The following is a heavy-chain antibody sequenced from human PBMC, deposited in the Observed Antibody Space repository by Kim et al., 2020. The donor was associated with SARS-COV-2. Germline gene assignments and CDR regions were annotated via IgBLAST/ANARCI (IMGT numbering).Heavy chain of an antibody. V-gene: IGHV5-51*01. Sequence: GESLKISCKGSGYSFTSYWIGWVRQMPGKGLEWMGIIYPGDSDTRYSPSFQGQVTIPADKSISTAYLQWSSLKASDTAMYYCARSSYDYVWGSYRYFDYWGQGTLVTGST. CDR1: GYSFTSYW. J-gene: IGHJ4*02. CDR2: IYPGDSDT. D-gene: IGHD3-16*02. CDR3: ARSSYDYVWGSYRYFDY.